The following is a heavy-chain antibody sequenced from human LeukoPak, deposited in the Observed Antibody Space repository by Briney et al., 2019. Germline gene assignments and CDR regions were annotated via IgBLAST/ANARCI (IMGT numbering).Heavy chain of an antibody. Sequence: GGSLRLSCAVSGITLSNYGMSWVGQAPGKGLEWVSYISSSSSTIYYADSVKGRFTISRDNAKNSLYLQMNSLRAEDTAVYYCARCPLYCGGGSCYDYYMDVWGKGTTVTVSS. J-gene: IGHJ6*03. V-gene: IGHV3-48*04. CDR1: GITLSNYG. CDR2: ISSSSSTI. D-gene: IGHD2-15*01. CDR3: ARCPLYCGGGSCYDYYMDV.